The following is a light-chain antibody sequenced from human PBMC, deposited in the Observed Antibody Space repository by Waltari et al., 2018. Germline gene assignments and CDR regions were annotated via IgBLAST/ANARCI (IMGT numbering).Light chain of an antibody. J-gene: IGLJ2*01. V-gene: IGLV4-69*01. CDR3: QTWGTAAHVV. Sequence: QLVVTQSPSASASLGASINLTCTLSSGHSSYAVAWHQQHSQKGPRFLMKLNFDGTHDKGDGVPARFSGSNSGAERYLTISSLQSEDEADYSCQTWGTAAHVVFGGGTKLTVL. CDR2: LNFDGTH. CDR1: SGHSSYA.